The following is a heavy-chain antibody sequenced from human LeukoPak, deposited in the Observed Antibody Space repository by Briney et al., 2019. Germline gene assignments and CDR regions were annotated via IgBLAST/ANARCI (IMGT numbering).Heavy chain of an antibody. CDR3: ARDDYGGNYYDY. CDR2: INPNSGGT. Sequence: ASVKVSCKASGYTFTGYYMHWVRQAPGQGLEWMGWINPNSGGTNYAQKFQGRVTMTRDTSIITAYMELSRLRSDDTAVYYCARDDYGGNYYDYWGQGNLVTVSS. D-gene: IGHD4-23*01. J-gene: IGHJ4*02. V-gene: IGHV1-2*02. CDR1: GYTFTGYY.